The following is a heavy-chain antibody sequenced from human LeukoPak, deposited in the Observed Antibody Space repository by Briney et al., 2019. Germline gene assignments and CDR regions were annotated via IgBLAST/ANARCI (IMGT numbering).Heavy chain of an antibody. V-gene: IGHV3-23*01. CDR1: GFTFSSHW. CDR2: ISGSGGST. Sequence: GGSLRLSCAASGFTFSSHWMHWVRQAPGKGLEWVSAISGSGGSTYYADSVKGRFTISRDNSKNTLYLQMNSLRAEDTAVYYCAKDGKVAGYEPYFDYWGQGTLVTVSS. J-gene: IGHJ4*02. CDR3: AKDGKVAGYEPYFDY. D-gene: IGHD6-19*01.